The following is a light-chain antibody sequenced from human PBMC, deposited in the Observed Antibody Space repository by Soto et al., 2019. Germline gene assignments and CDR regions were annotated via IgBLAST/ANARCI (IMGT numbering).Light chain of an antibody. Sequence: QSVLTQPASVSGSPGQSITISCTGTSSDVGRYNLVSWYQQHPGKAPKFMIYETSKRPSGVSNRFSGSKSGNTASLTISGLQAEDEADYYCCSYAGSSTFYVFGNGTKVTVL. CDR2: ETS. V-gene: IGLV2-23*01. J-gene: IGLJ1*01. CDR3: CSYAGSSTFYV. CDR1: SSDVGRYNL.